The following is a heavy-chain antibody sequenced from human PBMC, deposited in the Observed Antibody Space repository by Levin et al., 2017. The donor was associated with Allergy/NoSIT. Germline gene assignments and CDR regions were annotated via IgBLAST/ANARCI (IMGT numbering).Heavy chain of an antibody. V-gene: IGHV3-7*01. Sequence: PGGSLRLSCAASGFTFGDYWMTWVRQAPGKGLEWVANIQQNGNEKNYVDSVKGRFTISRDNAKNSLYLQMNSLRADDTAVYYCARDPFQSTTSSSCFDYWGQGTPVTVSS. CDR3: ARDPFQSTTSSSCFDY. J-gene: IGHJ4*02. D-gene: IGHD6-6*01. CDR2: IQQNGNEK. CDR1: GFTFGDYW.